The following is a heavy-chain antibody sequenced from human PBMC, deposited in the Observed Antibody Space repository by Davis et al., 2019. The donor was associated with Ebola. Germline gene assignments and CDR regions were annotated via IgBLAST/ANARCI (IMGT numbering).Heavy chain of an antibody. J-gene: IGHJ4*02. CDR1: SYIPSDFS. V-gene: IGHV1-24*01. D-gene: IGHD4/OR15-4a*01. CDR2: FDPEHGGH. Sequence: ASALVSCCVFSYIPSDFSVHCARQLPRGGREWLGGFDPEHGGHRYAQKLQGRVIMTEDTLTNIAYMELSGLTSEDTAVYYCSPDQVLTAKYVWGQGTLVGVSS. CDR3: SPDQVLTAKYV.